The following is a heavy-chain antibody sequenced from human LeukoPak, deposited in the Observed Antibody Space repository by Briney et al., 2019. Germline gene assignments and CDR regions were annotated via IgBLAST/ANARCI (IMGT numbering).Heavy chain of an antibody. CDR2: MNPNSGNT. Sequence: ASVKVSCKASGYTFTSYDINWVRQATGQGLEWMGWMNPNSGNTGYAQKFQGRVTMTRNTSTSTAYMELSSLRSEDTAVYYCATRPIAVAEGYYGMDVWGQGTTVTVSS. D-gene: IGHD6-19*01. J-gene: IGHJ6*02. V-gene: IGHV1-8*01. CDR3: ATRPIAVAEGYYGMDV. CDR1: GYTFTSYD.